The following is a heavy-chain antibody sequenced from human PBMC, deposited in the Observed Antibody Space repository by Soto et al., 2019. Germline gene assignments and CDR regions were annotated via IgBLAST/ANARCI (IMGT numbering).Heavy chain of an antibody. V-gene: IGHV4-31*03. CDR3: ARSVGVAAAGPFDY. CDR1: GGSISSGGYY. CDR2: IYYSGST. D-gene: IGHD6-13*01. Sequence: QVQLQESGPGLVKPSQTLSLTCTVSGGSISSGGYYWSWIRQHPGKGLEWIGYIYYSGSTSYNPSLPSRVTISVDTSKNPFSLKLSSVTAADTAVYYCARSVGVAAAGPFDYWGQGTLVTVSS. J-gene: IGHJ4*02.